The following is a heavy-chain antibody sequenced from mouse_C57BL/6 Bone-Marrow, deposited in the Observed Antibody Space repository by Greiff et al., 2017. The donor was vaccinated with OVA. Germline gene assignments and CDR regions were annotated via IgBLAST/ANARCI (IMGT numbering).Heavy chain of an antibody. D-gene: IGHD4-1*01. J-gene: IGHJ1*03. CDR3: ARRDNWKYFDV. V-gene: IGHV5-17*01. CDR1: GFTFSDYG. Sequence: EVKLVESGGGLVKPGGSLKLSCAASGFTFSDYGMHWVRQAPEKGLEWVAYISSGSSTIYYADTVKGRFTISRDNAKNTLFLQMTSLRSEDTAMYYCARRDNWKYFDVWGTVTTVTVSS. CDR2: ISSGSSTI.